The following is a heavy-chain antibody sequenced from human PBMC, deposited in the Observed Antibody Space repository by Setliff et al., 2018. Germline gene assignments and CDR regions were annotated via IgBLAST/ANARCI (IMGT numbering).Heavy chain of an antibody. Sequence: ASVKVSCKASGYTFTSYGISWVRQAPGQGLEWMGWISAYNGNTNYAQKLQGRVTMTTDTSTSTAYMELRSLRSDDTAVYYCARGPLDFVVVPAAAKFDSWGQGTLVTVSS. CDR2: ISAYNGNT. J-gene: IGHJ4*02. CDR3: ARGPLDFVVVPAAAKFDS. D-gene: IGHD2-2*01. V-gene: IGHV1-18*01. CDR1: GYTFTSYG.